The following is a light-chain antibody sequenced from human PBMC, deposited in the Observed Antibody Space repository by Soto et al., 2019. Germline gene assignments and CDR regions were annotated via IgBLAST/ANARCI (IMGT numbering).Light chain of an antibody. CDR1: QRINSY. J-gene: IGKJ3*01. CDR3: QQSYSGPPT. CDR2: AAS. V-gene: IGKV1-39*01. Sequence: DIPMTQSPSSLSASIGDRVTITCRASQRINSYLNRYQQKPGTAPKLLIYAASNLQSGVPSRFSGSGSGTDFTLTISSLQPEDFATYYCQQSYSGPPTFGPGTNVDIK.